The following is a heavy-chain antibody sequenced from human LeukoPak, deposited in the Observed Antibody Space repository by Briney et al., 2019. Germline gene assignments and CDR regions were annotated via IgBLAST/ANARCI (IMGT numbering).Heavy chain of an antibody. Sequence: MPSETLSLTCTVSGGSISDYYWGWIRQPPGKGLEWIGSIYYSGSTYYNPSLKSRVTISVDTSKNQFSLKLSSVTAADTAVYYCAREREDYYDSSGYHYFQHWGQGTLVTVSS. D-gene: IGHD3-22*01. V-gene: IGHV4-39*07. CDR2: IYYSGST. CDR3: AREREDYYDSSGYHYFQH. J-gene: IGHJ1*01. CDR1: GGSISDYY.